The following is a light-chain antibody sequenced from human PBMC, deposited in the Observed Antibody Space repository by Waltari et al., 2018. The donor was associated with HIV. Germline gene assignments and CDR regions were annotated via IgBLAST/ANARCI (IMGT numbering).Light chain of an antibody. CDR3: SSYTSSSTLV. J-gene: IGLJ2*01. Sequence: QSALTQPASVSGSPGQSITIPCTGTSSDGGGYNYVCWYQPHPGKAPKLMMYDVSNRPSGVSNRFSGSKSGNTASLTISGLQAEDEADYYCSSYTSSSTLVFGGGTKLTVL. CDR2: DVS. V-gene: IGLV2-14*03. CDR1: SSDGGGYNY.